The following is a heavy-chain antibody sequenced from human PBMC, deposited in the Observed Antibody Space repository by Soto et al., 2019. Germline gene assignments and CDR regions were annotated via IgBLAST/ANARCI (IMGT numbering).Heavy chain of an antibody. V-gene: IGHV3-30-3*01. J-gene: IGHJ4*02. Sequence: QVQLVESGGGVVQPGRSLRLSCAASGFTFSSYAMYWVRQAPGKGLEWVAVISYDGSNKYYADSVKGRFTISRDNSKNTLYLQMNSLRAEDTAVYYCARDGTYDSSGTPYPHFDYWGQGTLVTVSS. CDR1: GFTFSSYA. CDR2: ISYDGSNK. D-gene: IGHD3-22*01. CDR3: ARDGTYDSSGTPYPHFDY.